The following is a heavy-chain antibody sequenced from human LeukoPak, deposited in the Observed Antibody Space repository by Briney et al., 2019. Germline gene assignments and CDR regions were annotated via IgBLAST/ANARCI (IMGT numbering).Heavy chain of an antibody. CDR3: ARDTKYQLPYGWFDP. V-gene: IGHV4-30-2*05. Sequence: PSETLSLTCAVSGGSISSGGYSWSWIRQPPGKGLEWIGYIYHSGSTYYNPSLKSRVTISVDTSKNQFSLKLSSVTAAGTAVYYCARDTKYQLPYGWFDPWGQGTLVTVSS. J-gene: IGHJ5*02. CDR1: GGSISSGGYS. CDR2: IYHSGST. D-gene: IGHD2-2*01.